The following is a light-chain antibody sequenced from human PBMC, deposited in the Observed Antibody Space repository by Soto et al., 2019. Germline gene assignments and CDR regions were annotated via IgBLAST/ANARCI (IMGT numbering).Light chain of an antibody. CDR2: GAS. CDR3: QQYGSSPPT. CDR1: QSVSSNY. V-gene: IGKV3-20*01. J-gene: IGKJ1*01. Sequence: ELVLTQSPGTLSLSPGERATLSCRASQSVSSNYLAWYQQKPGQGPRLLIYGASSRATGTPDRFSGSGSGTDFTLTINRLEPEDFALYYCQQYGSSPPTFGQGTKVDIK.